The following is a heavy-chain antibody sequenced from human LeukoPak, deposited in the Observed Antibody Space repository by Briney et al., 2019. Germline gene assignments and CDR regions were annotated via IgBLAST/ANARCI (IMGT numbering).Heavy chain of an antibody. CDR1: GFAFNTYA. Sequence: GGSLRLSCAASGFAFNTYAMHWFRQAPGKGLEWVAVISFDGNTIHYADSVKGRFTISRDNSRNTLYLQMNSLRAEDTAVYYCARDPTLYYYYYGMDVWGQGTTVTVSS. CDR2: ISFDGNTI. V-gene: IGHV3-30-3*01. CDR3: ARDPTLYYYYYGMDV. J-gene: IGHJ6*02.